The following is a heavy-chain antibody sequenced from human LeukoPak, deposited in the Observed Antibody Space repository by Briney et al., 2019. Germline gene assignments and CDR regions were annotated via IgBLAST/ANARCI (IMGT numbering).Heavy chain of an antibody. CDR1: GYSISSGYY. CDR2: IYHSGST. D-gene: IGHD6-13*01. CDR3: ARDRGTAATADPSFDP. Sequence: SETLSLTCTVSGYSISSGYYWGWIRQPPGKGLEWIGSIYHSGSTYYSPSLKSRVTMSVDTSKNQFSLKLSSVTAADTAVYYCARDRGTAATADPSFDPWGQGTLVTVSS. J-gene: IGHJ5*02. V-gene: IGHV4-38-2*02.